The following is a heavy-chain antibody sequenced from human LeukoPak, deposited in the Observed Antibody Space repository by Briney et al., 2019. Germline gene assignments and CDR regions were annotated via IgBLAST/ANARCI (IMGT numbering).Heavy chain of an antibody. CDR1: GYTFTGYY. Sequence: ASVKVSCKASGYTFTGYYMYWVRQAPGQGLEWMGWISAYNGNTNYAQKLQGRVTMTTDTSTSTAYMELRSLRSDDTAVYYCARVYYYGSGRIYYYYYGMDVWGQGTTVTVSS. V-gene: IGHV1-18*04. CDR2: ISAYNGNT. CDR3: ARVYYYGSGRIYYYYYGMDV. D-gene: IGHD3-10*01. J-gene: IGHJ6*02.